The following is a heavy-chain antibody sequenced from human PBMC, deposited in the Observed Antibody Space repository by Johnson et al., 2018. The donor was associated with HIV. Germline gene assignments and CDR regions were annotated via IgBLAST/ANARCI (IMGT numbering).Heavy chain of an antibody. CDR3: SRGIAAAGTPVAFDV. D-gene: IGHD6-13*01. J-gene: IGHJ3*01. CDR2: IRSKAYGGTT. Sequence: QLVESGGGLVQPGRSLRLSCTTSGFTFGEYAMSWFRQAPGKGLEWVSFIRSKAYGGTTEYAASVKGRFIISRADSKSIAYLQMTSLKTEDTGVYYCSRGIAAAGTPVAFDVWGQGTMVIVFS. CDR1: GFTFGEYA. V-gene: IGHV3-49*03.